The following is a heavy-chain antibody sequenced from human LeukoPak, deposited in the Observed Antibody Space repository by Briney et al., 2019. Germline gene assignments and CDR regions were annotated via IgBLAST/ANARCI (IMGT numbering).Heavy chain of an antibody. J-gene: IGHJ6*02. V-gene: IGHV4-31*03. Sequence: SETLSLTCTVSGGSISSGGYYWSWIRQHPGKGLEWIGYIYYSGSTYYNPSLKSRVTISVDTSKNQFSLKLSSVTAADTAVYYCARGDFKGYYYGMDVWGQGTTVTVSS. CDR1: GGSISSGGYY. CDR2: IYYSGST. CDR3: ARGDFKGYYYGMDV.